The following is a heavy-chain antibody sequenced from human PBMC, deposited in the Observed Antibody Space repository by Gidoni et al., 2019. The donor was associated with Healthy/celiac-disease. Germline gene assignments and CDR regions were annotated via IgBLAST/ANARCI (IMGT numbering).Heavy chain of an antibody. J-gene: IGHJ6*02. D-gene: IGHD2-2*01. V-gene: IGHV3-73*02. CDR1: GFTLSGSA. CDR2: IRSKANRYAT. Sequence: EVQLVESGGGLVQPGGSLTLSCAASGFTLSGSAMHWVRQASGKGLEWVGRIRSKANRYATAYAASVKGRFTISRDDSKNTAYLQMNSLKTEDTAVYYCTRPYCSSTSARYYYYYGMDVWGQGTTVTVSS. CDR3: TRPYCSSTSARYYYYYGMDV.